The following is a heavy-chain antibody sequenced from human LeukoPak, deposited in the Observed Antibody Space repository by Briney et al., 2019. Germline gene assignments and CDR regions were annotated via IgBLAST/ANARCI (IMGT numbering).Heavy chain of an antibody. CDR1: GFTFSTYS. Sequence: GGSLRLSCAASGFTFSTYSMNWVRQAPGKGLEWVSSISSSSSFIYYADSVKGRVTISRDNAKNSLFLEMNSLRAEDTAVYYCASELGDYWGQGTLVTVSS. CDR3: ASELGDY. J-gene: IGHJ4*02. CDR2: ISSSSSFI. D-gene: IGHD7-27*01. V-gene: IGHV3-21*01.